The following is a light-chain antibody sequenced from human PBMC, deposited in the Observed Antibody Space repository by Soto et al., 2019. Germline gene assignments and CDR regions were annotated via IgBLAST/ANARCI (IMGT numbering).Light chain of an antibody. CDR3: SSYTSSSTRV. V-gene: IGLV2-14*01. J-gene: IGLJ1*01. CDR1: SRDVGGYNY. CDR2: EVS. Sequence: QSALTQPASVSGSPGQSITICCTGTSRDVGGYNYVSWYQQHPGKAPKLMIYEVSNRPSGVSNRFSGSKSRNTASLTISGLQAEDEADYYCSSYTSSSTRVFGTGTKLTVL.